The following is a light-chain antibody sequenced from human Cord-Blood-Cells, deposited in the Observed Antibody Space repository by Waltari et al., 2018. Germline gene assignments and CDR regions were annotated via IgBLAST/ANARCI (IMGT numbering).Light chain of an antibody. Sequence: SYELTQPPSVSVSPGQTARITCSGDAFPQHYAYWYQQKPGQAPVLVIYKDSERPSGIPERFSGSSSGTTVTLTISGVQAEDEADYYCQSADSSGTYVFGTGTKVTVL. J-gene: IGLJ1*01. CDR1: AFPQHY. CDR2: KDS. CDR3: QSADSSGTYV. V-gene: IGLV3-25*03.